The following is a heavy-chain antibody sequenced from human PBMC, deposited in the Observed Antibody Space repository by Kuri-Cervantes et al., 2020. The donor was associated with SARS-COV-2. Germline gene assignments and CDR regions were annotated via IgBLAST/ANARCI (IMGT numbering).Heavy chain of an antibody. CDR2: IKQDGSEK. J-gene: IGHJ4*02. V-gene: IGHV3-7*05. CDR3: ARAIALWFGNDY. D-gene: IGHD3-10*01. Sequence: GESLKISCAGSGFTFSGHSMNWVRQAPGKGLEWVANIKQDGSEKYYVDSVKGRFTISRDNAKNSLYLQMNSLRAEDTAVYYCARAIALWFGNDYWGQGTLVTVSS. CDR1: GFTFSGHS.